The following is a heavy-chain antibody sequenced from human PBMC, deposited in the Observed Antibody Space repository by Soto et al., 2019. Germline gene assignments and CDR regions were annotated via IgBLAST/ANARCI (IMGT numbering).Heavy chain of an antibody. V-gene: IGHV3-23*01. CDR2: ISGSGGST. CDR1: GFTFSSYS. CDR3: AKLDFWSGSWFDP. J-gene: IGHJ5*02. Sequence: GGSLRLSCAASGFTFSSYSMSWVRQAPGKGLEWVSAISGSGGSTYYADSVKGRFTISRENSKNTLYLQMNSLRAEDTAVYYCAKLDFWSGSWFDPLGQGTLVTFSS. D-gene: IGHD3-3*01.